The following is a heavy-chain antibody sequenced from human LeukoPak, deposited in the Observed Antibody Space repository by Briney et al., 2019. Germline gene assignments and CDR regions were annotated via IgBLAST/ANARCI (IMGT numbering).Heavy chain of an antibody. CDR2: ISGSGST. J-gene: IGHJ6*02. D-gene: IGHD3-10*01. CDR1: GFTFSSYA. Sequence: PGGSLRLSCAASGFTFSSYAMSWVRQAPGEGLEWVSAISGSGSTYYADSVKGRFTISRDNSKNTLYLQMNSLRAEDTAVYYCAKGPYYGSGSSYYYYGLDVWGQGTTVTVSS. V-gene: IGHV3-23*01. CDR3: AKGPYYGSGSSYYYYGLDV.